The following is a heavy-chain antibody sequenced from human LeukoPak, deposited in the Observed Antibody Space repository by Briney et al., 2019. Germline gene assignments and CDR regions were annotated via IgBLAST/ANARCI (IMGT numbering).Heavy chain of an antibody. D-gene: IGHD6-13*01. Sequence: SETLSLTCTVSGGSISSSSYYWGWIRQPPGTGLEWIGSIYYSGSTYYNPSLKSRVTISVDTSKNQFSLKLSSVTAADTAVYYCARRDYSSSWVRWGQGTLVTVSS. CDR1: GGSISSSSYY. CDR2: IYYSGST. J-gene: IGHJ4*02. CDR3: ARRDYSSSWVR. V-gene: IGHV4-39*01.